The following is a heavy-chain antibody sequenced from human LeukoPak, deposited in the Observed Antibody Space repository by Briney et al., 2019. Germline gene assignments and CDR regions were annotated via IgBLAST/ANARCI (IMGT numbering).Heavy chain of an antibody. Sequence: SETLSLTCTVSGGSISSYYWSWIRQPPGKGLEWIGYIDYSGSTNYNPSLKSRVTISVDTSKNQFSLKLSSVTAADTAVYYCARGYYDTSMDVWGQGTTVTVSS. CDR3: ARGYYDTSMDV. V-gene: IGHV4-59*08. CDR1: GGSISSYY. D-gene: IGHD3-9*01. J-gene: IGHJ6*02. CDR2: IDYSGST.